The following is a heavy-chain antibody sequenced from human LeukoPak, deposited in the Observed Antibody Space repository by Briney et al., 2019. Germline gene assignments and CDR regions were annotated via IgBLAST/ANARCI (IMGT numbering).Heavy chain of an antibody. CDR1: GYTFAGYY. V-gene: IGHV1-2*04. J-gene: IGHJ6*02. CDR3: ARDRMPIHYYYGMDV. Sequence: GASVKVSCKASGYTFAGYYMHWVRQAPGRGLEWMGWINPNSGGTNYAQKFQGWVTMTRDTSISTAYMELSRLRSDDTAVYYCARDRMPIHYYYGMDVWGQGTTVTVSS. CDR2: INPNSGGT. D-gene: IGHD2-2*01.